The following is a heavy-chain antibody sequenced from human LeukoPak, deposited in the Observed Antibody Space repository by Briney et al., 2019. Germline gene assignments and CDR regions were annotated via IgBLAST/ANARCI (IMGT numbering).Heavy chain of an antibody. CDR1: GFNFNDAW. V-gene: IGHV4-34*01. CDR3: ARHFGT. Sequence: GSLRLSCATSGFNFNDAWMNWIRQPPGKGLEWIGEINHSGSTNYNPSLKSRVTISVDTSKNQFSLKLRSVTAADTAVYYCARHFGTWGQGTLVTVSS. CDR2: INHSGST. D-gene: IGHD3/OR15-3a*01. J-gene: IGHJ4*02.